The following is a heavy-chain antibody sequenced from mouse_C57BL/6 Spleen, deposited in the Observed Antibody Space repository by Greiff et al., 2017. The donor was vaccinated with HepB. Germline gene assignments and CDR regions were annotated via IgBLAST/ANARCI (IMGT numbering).Heavy chain of an antibody. CDR3: ASVYGYGAMDY. CDR1: GYTFTSYW. D-gene: IGHD2-2*01. CDR2: IDPNSGGT. J-gene: IGHJ4*01. Sequence: QVQLKEPGAELVKPGASVKMSCKASGYTFTSYWITWVKQRPGRGLEWIGRIDPNSGGTKYNEKFKSKATLTVDKPSSTAYMQLSSLTSEDSAVYYCASVYGYGAMDYWGQGTSVTVSS. V-gene: IGHV1-72*01.